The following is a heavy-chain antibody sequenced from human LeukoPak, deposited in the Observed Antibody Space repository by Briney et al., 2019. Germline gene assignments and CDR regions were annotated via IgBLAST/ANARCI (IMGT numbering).Heavy chain of an antibody. CDR3: ARQRSIPRPSLDY. CDR2: ICYSGST. CDR1: GGSISTTTYC. V-gene: IGHV4-39*01. Sequence: SETLSLTCTVSGGSISTTTYCWGWIRQPPGKGLEWIGSICYSGSTYDNPSLKSRLTISVDTSKNQFSLNLSSVTAADTAVYYCARQRSIPRPSLDYWGQGTLVTVSS. J-gene: IGHJ4*02. D-gene: IGHD2-2*02.